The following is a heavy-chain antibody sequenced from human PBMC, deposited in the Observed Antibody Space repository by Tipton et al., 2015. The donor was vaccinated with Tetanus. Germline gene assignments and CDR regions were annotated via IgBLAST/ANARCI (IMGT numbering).Heavy chain of an antibody. CDR1: GFTFSSYA. CDR2: ISGSGGST. CDR3: AKGGTIMIWNYYFDS. J-gene: IGHJ4*02. D-gene: IGHD3-16*01. V-gene: IGHV3-23*04. Sequence: VQLVQSGGGVVQPGRSLRLSCAASGFTFSSYAMSWVRQAPGKGLEWVSGISGSGGSTYYADSVKGRFTISRDNSKNTLYLQMNSLRAEDTAVYYCAKGGTIMIWNYYFDSWGQGTLVTVSS.